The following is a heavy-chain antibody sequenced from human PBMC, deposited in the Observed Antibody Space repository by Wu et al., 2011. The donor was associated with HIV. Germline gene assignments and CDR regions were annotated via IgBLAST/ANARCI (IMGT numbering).Heavy chain of an antibody. V-gene: IGHV1-24*01. D-gene: IGHD3-9*01. Sequence: QVQLVQSGAEVKKPGASVKVSCKVSEYALSDLSMHWVRQVPGKGLEWMGGFDPEDGERIYAQKFQGRLTMTEDTSTDTAYMALSSLRSEDTAVYYCATMIGRRYDIWTPSVSPDNFYGMDVWGQGTTVTVSS. CDR1: EYALSDLS. CDR2: FDPEDGER. CDR3: ATMIGRRYDIWTPSVSPDNFYGMDV. J-gene: IGHJ6*02.